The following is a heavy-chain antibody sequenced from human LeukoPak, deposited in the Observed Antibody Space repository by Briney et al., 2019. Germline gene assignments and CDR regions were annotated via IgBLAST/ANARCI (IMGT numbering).Heavy chain of an antibody. CDR3: ARQPRGYSYGLLYYFDY. CDR2: ISSSSSYI. CDR1: GFTFSSYS. D-gene: IGHD5-18*01. Sequence: GGSLRLSCAASGFTFSSYSMNWVRQAPGKGLEWVSSISSSSSYIYYADSVKGRFTISRDNSKNTLYLQMNSLRAEDTAVYYCARQPRGYSYGLLYYFDYWGQGTLVTVSS. V-gene: IGHV3-21*04. J-gene: IGHJ4*02.